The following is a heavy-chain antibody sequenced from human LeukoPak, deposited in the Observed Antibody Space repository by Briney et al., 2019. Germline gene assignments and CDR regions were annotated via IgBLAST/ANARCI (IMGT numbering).Heavy chain of an antibody. V-gene: IGHV3-23*01. CDR3: AKADITMIVVAHAFDI. D-gene: IGHD3-22*01. CDR2: ISGSGGST. CDR1: GFTFSSYA. J-gene: IGHJ3*02. Sequence: TGGSLRLSCAASGFTFSSYAMSWVRQAPGKGLEWVSAISGSGGSTYYADSVKDYADSVKGRFTISRDNSKNTLYLQMNSLRAEDTAVYYCAKADITMIVVAHAFDIWGQGTMVTVSS.